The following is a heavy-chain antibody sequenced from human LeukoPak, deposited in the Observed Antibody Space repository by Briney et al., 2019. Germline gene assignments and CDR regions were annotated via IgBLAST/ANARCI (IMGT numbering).Heavy chain of an antibody. V-gene: IGHV4-30-2*01. CDR1: GGSISSGGYS. D-gene: IGHD6-13*01. Sequence: SQTLSLTCAVSGGSISSGGYSWSWIRQPPGKGLEWIGYIYHSGSTYYNPSLKSRVTLSVDRSKNQFSLKLSSVTAADTAVYYCARGGQQLDPWGQGTLVTVSS. CDR2: IYHSGST. J-gene: IGHJ5*02. CDR3: ARGGQQLDP.